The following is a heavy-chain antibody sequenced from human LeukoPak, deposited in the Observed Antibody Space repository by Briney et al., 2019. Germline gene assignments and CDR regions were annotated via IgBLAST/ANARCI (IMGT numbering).Heavy chain of an antibody. J-gene: IGHJ6*02. CDR3: ARAPGYGGVYYYYGMDV. CDR1: GYSFTSYW. V-gene: IGHV5-51*01. D-gene: IGHD4-23*01. CDR2: IYPGDSDT. Sequence: GESLKISCKGSGYSFTSYWIGWVRQMPGKGLEWMGIIYPGDSDTRYSPSFQGQVIISADKSISTAYLQWSSLKASDTAMYYCARAPGYGGVYYYYGMDVWGQGTTVTVSS.